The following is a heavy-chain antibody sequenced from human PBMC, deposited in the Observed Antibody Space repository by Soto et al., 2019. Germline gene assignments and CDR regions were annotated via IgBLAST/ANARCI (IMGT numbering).Heavy chain of an antibody. J-gene: IGHJ1*01. CDR2: INAGNGNT. CDR1: GYTFTSYA. Sequence: ASVKVSCKASGYTFTSYAMHWVRQAPGQRLEWMGWINAGNGNTKYSHKFQGRVTITRDTSASTAYMELSSLRSEDPAVYYGAREVPYYDSSGYSYFQHWGQGTLVTVSS. D-gene: IGHD3-22*01. V-gene: IGHV1-3*01. CDR3: AREVPYYDSSGYSYFQH.